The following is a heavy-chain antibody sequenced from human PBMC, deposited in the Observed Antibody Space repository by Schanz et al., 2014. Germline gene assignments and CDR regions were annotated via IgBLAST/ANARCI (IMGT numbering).Heavy chain of an antibody. CDR2: IYYTGTT. D-gene: IGHD4-4*01. CDR3: ARRDNYLSAFDI. J-gene: IGHJ3*02. V-gene: IGHV4-39*01. Sequence: QLQLQESGPGLVKPSETLSLTCTVSGASISGSSDYWGWIRQSPGKGLEWIGNIYYTGTTYYNPSPKIRFPISLDTSKNQAPRKRPSGTAADTAVFYCARRDNYLSAFDIWGQGTMVTVSS. CDR1: GASISGSSDY.